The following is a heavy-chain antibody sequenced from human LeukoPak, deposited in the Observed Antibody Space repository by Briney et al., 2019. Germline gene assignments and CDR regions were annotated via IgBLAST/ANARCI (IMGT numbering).Heavy chain of an antibody. Sequence: SETLSLTCAVYGGSFSGYYWSWIRQPPGKGLEWIGEINHSGSTNYNPSLKSRVTISVDTSKNQFSLKLSSVTAADTAVYYCARDSGSYPYYGMDVWGQGTTVTVSS. D-gene: IGHD1-26*01. V-gene: IGHV4-34*01. J-gene: IGHJ6*02. CDR3: ARDSGSYPYYGMDV. CDR1: GGSFSGYY. CDR2: INHSGST.